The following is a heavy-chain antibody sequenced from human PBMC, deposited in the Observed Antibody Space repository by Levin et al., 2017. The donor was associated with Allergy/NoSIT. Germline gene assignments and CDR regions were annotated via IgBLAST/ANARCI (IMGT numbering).Heavy chain of an antibody. D-gene: IGHD3-3*01. J-gene: IGHJ3*02. CDR3: ARGPVGDFWSGYYAPDAFDI. V-gene: IGHV4-34*01. CDR1: GGSFSGYY. CDR2: VNHSGST. Sequence: GSLRLSCAVYGGSFSGYYWSWIRQPPGKGLEWIGEVNHSGSTNYNPSLKSRVTISVDTSKNQFSLKLSSVTAADTAVYYCARGPVGDFWSGYYAPDAFDIWGQGTMVTVSS.